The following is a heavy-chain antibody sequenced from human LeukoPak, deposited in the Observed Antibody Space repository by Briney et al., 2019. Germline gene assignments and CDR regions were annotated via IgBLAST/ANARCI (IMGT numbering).Heavy chain of an antibody. J-gene: IGHJ6*04. CDR2: IYTSGST. Sequence: SETLSLTRTVSGGSISSYYWSWIRQPPGKGLEWIGYIYTSGSTNYNPSLKSRVTISVDTSKNQFSLRLSSVTAADTAVYYCARFTYTTRPSDVWGKGTTVTVSS. CDR1: GGSISSYY. D-gene: IGHD3-16*01. CDR3: ARFTYTTRPSDV. V-gene: IGHV4-4*09.